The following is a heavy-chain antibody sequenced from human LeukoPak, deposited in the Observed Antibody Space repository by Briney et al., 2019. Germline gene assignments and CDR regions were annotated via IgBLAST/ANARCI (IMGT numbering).Heavy chain of an antibody. CDR2: ISYDGSNK. J-gene: IGHJ4*02. CDR1: GFTFSSYG. D-gene: IGHD3-10*01. Sequence: GRSLRLSCAASGFTFSSYGMHWVRQAPGKGLEWVAVISYDGSNKYYADSVKGRFAISRDNSKNTLYLQMNSLRAEDTAVYYCAKEGVELWFGELLRPYFDYWGQGTLVTVSS. V-gene: IGHV3-30*18. CDR3: AKEGVELWFGELLRPYFDY.